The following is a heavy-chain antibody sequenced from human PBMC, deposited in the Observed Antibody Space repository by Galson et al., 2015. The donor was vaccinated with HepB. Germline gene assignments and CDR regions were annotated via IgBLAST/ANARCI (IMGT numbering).Heavy chain of an antibody. CDR1: GGSISNYY. CDR2: IYDTGST. V-gene: IGHV4-59*01. CDR3: ARDRAAAEFFSWFDP. J-gene: IGHJ5*02. Sequence: LSLTCSVSGGSISNYYWSWIRQPPGKGLEWIGYIYDTGSTSYNPSLRRRVTISADTSKNQFSLKLSSVTAADTAVYYCARDRAAAEFFSWFDPWGQGTQVTVSS. D-gene: IGHD6-13*01.